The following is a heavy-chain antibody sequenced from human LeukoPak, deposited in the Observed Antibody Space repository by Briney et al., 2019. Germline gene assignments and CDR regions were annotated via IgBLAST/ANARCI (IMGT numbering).Heavy chain of an antibody. V-gene: IGHV1-2*04. D-gene: IGHD2-21*02. Sequence: ASVXXXXXASGYTFTGYCMHWVRQAPGQGLEWMGWINPNSGGTNYAQKFQGWVTMTRDTSISTAYMELSRLRSDDTAVYYCARSYCGGDCSGDYWGQGTLVTVSS. CDR1: GYTFTGYC. CDR2: INPNSGGT. J-gene: IGHJ4*02. CDR3: ARSYCGGDCSGDY.